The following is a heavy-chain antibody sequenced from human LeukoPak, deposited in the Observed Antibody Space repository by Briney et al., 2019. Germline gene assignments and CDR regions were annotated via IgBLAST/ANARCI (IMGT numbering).Heavy chain of an antibody. CDR1: EGTFSSYA. J-gene: IGHJ4*02. V-gene: IGHV1-69*04. D-gene: IGHD5-12*01. Sequence: ASVNVSCTASEGTFSSYAITWVRQAPGQGLEWMGRIIPILGIANYAQKYQGRVTITAAKSTSPAYMELSSLRSEDTAVYYCARELVATTNSDYWGQGTLVTVSS. CDR2: IIPILGIA. CDR3: ARELVATTNSDY.